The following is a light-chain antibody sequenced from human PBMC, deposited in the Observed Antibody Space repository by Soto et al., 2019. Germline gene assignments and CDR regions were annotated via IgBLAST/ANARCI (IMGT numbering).Light chain of an antibody. J-gene: IGKJ2*01. Sequence: PGERATLSCRASQTVSSSDLTWYQQKPGQAPRLLIYGASSRATGIPDRFSGSGSGTDFTLTISRLEPEDFAVYYCQQYGSSSYTFGQGTKLEIK. V-gene: IGKV3-20*01. CDR1: QTVSSSD. CDR2: GAS. CDR3: QQYGSSSYT.